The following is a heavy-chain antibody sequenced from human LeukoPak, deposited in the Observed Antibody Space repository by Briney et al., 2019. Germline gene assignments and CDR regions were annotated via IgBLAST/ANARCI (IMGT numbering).Heavy chain of an antibody. CDR3: ARNYNDYNNWFDP. CDR2: IYYSGST. V-gene: IGHV4-31*03. CDR1: GGSISSGGYY. J-gene: IGHJ5*02. Sequence: SQTLSLTCTVTGGSISSGGYYWSWIRQHPGKGLEWIGYIYYSGSTYYNPSLKSRVTISVDTSKNQFSLKLSSVTAADTAVYYCARNYNDYNNWFDPWGQGTLVTVSS. D-gene: IGHD4-11*01.